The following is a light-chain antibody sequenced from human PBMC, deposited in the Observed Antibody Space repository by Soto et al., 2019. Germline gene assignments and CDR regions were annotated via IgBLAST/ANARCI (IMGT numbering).Light chain of an antibody. J-gene: IGKJ5*01. V-gene: IGKV1-9*01. CDR2: AAS. CDR3: QQLLSYPIT. CDR1: QGISTY. Sequence: DIQLTQSPSFLSASVGDRVTITCRASQGISTYLAWYQQKPGKAPKLLIYAASTLLSGVPLSFSGSGSGTSFTLTISSLQPEDFATYYCQQLLSYPITFGQGTRLEIK.